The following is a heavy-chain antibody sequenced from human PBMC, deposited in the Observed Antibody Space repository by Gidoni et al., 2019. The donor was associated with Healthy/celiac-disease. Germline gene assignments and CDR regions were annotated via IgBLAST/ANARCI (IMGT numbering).Heavy chain of an antibody. CDR1: GFPFSSYA. D-gene: IGHD6-19*01. CDR2: SSSNGCST. J-gene: IGHJ4*02. V-gene: IGHV3-64D*09. CDR3: VKDQGSGWYYFDY. Sequence: EVQLVESGGGLVQPGGSLRLSCSASGFPFSSYAMHWVRQAPGKGLEYVSASSSNGCSTYYADSVKGRFTISRDNSKNTLYLQMISLRAEDTAVYYCVKDQGSGWYYFDYWGQGTLVTVSS.